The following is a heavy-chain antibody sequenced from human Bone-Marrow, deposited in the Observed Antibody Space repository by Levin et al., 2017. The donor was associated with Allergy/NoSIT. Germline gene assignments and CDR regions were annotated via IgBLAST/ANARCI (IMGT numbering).Heavy chain of an antibody. Sequence: SETLSLTCAVYGGSFSGYYWSWIRQPPGKGLEWIGEINHSGSTNYNPSLKSRVTISVDTSKNQFSLKLSSVTAADTAVYYCALSGRGGYFDYWGQGTLVTVSS. V-gene: IGHV4-34*01. J-gene: IGHJ4*02. CDR1: GGSFSGYY. CDR3: ALSGRGGYFDY. D-gene: IGHD3-10*01. CDR2: INHSGST.